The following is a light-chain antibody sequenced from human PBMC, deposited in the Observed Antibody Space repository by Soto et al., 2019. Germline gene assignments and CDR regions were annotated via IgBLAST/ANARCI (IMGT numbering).Light chain of an antibody. CDR2: SAS. V-gene: IGKV1-27*01. CDR1: QGIGNS. CDR3: QKYNTVPAT. J-gene: IGKJ5*01. Sequence: DIQMTQSPPSLSASVGDRVTTTCRASQGIGNSLAWYQQKPGTVPKLLIYSASTLQSGVPSRFSGSGSGTDFTLTISSLQPEDVAAYYCQKYNTVPATFGQGTRLEIK.